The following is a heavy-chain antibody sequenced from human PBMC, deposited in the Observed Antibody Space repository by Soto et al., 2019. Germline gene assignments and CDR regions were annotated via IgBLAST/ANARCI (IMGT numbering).Heavy chain of an antibody. CDR3: ARHANRNYYDAFDI. D-gene: IGHD3-10*01. Sequence: SETLSLTCTVSGGSISDDTYYWGWIRQPPGKGLEWIGSIYYSGTSSYNPSLESRVTMSVDTSKKQLSLRLRSVTATDTAVYYCARHANRNYYDAFDIWGQGTMVTVSS. J-gene: IGHJ3*02. CDR2: IYYSGTS. CDR1: GGSISDDTYY. V-gene: IGHV4-39*01.